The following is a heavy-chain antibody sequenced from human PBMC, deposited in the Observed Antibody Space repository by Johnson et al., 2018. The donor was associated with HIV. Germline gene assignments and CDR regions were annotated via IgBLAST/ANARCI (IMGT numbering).Heavy chain of an antibody. Sequence: QVQLVESGGGVVQPGRSLRLSCAASGFTFSSYGMHWVRQAPGEGLEWVAGISYDGSNKYYADYVQGRFTISRDNSKNSLYLQMNSLKTEDTAVYFCATALLPLVQGDAFDIWGQRTVVTVS. CDR2: ISYDGSNK. CDR1: GFTFSSYG. D-gene: IGHD3-10*02. CDR3: ATALLPLVQGDAFDI. V-gene: IGHV3-30*03. J-gene: IGHJ3*02.